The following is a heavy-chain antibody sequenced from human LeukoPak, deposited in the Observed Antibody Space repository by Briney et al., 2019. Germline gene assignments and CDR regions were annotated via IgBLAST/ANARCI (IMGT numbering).Heavy chain of an antibody. J-gene: IGHJ5*02. CDR3: ARGIGYCSGSFCYDDWNWFDL. D-gene: IGHD2-15*01. CDR2: INPNSGGT. CDR1: GYTFTGYY. V-gene: IGHV1-2*02. Sequence: ASVKVSCKASGYTFTGYYMHWVRQAPGQGLEWMGWINPNSGGTNYAQKFQGRVTMTRDTSISTAYMELSRLRSDDTALYYCARGIGYCSGSFCYDDWNWFDLWGQGTLVTVSS.